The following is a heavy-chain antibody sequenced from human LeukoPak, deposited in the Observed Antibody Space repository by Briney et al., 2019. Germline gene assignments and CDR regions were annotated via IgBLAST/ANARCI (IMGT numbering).Heavy chain of an antibody. Sequence: ASVKVSCKASGYTFTSYYMHWVRQAPGQGLEWMGIINPSGGSTSYAQKFQGRVTMTRDTSTSTVYMELSSLRSEDTAVYYCARDTHDYGDYIHYYYYGMDVRGQGTTVTVSS. CDR1: GYTFTSYY. CDR2: INPSGGST. D-gene: IGHD4-17*01. CDR3: ARDTHDYGDYIHYYYYGMDV. V-gene: IGHV1-46*01. J-gene: IGHJ6*02.